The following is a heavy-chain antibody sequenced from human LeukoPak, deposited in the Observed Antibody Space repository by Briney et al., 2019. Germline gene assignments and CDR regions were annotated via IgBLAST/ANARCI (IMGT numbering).Heavy chain of an antibody. CDR2: IYSGGST. J-gene: IGHJ6*02. CDR3: ARDRLRIAVAGTGYGMDV. CDR1: GFTVSSNY. D-gene: IGHD6-19*01. V-gene: IGHV3-66*01. Sequence: PGGSLRLSCAASGFTVSSNYMSWVRQAPGKGLEWVSVIYSGGSTYYADSVKGRFTTSRDNSKNTLYLQMNSLRAEDTAVYYCARDRLRIAVAGTGYGMDVWGQGTTVTVSS.